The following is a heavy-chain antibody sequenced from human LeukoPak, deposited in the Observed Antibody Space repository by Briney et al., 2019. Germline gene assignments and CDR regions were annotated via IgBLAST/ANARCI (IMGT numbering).Heavy chain of an antibody. J-gene: IGHJ4*02. V-gene: IGHV3-23*01. CDR3: AKWGYYDSTEDY. CDR1: GFTFSSYA. Sequence: GGSLRLSCAASGFTFSSYAMSWVRQAPGKGLEWVSGISGSGGSTYYADSVKGRFTISRDNSKNTLYLQMNSLRVEDTAVYYCAKWGYYDSTEDYWGQGTLVTVSS. D-gene: IGHD3-22*01. CDR2: ISGSGGST.